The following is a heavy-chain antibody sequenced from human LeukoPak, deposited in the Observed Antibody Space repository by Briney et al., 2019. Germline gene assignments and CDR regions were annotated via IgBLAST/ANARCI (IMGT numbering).Heavy chain of an antibody. CDR3: ARTESMLGLRYFTHYYFDY. J-gene: IGHJ4*02. CDR1: GGTFSSYA. D-gene: IGHD3-9*01. Sequence: ASVKVSCKASGGTFSSYAISWVRQAPGQGLEWMGGIIPIFGTANYAQKFQGRVTITADKSTSTAYMELNSLRAEDTALYYCARTESMLGLRYFTHYYFDYWGQGTLVTVSS. CDR2: IIPIFGTA. V-gene: IGHV1-69*06.